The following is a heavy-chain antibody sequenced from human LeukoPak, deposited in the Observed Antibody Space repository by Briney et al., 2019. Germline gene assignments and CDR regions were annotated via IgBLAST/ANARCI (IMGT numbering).Heavy chain of an antibody. CDR1: GYSFTSYW. Sequence: GESLKISCKGSGYSFTSYWIGWVRQMPGKGLEWMGIIYPGDSDTRYSPSFQGQVTISADKSISTAHLQWSSLKASDTAMYYCARRDVVVVAARLGAFDIWGQGTMVTVSS. CDR2: IYPGDSDT. J-gene: IGHJ3*02. D-gene: IGHD2-15*01. V-gene: IGHV5-51*01. CDR3: ARRDVVVVAARLGAFDI.